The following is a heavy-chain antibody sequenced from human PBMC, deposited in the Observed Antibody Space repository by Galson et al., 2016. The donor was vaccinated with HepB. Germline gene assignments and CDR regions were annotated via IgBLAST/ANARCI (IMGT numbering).Heavy chain of an antibody. CDR1: GFIFDDYG. V-gene: IGHV3-30*03. CDR2: ISFDGSET. CDR3: ATSYTENDQSDLSRRPF. J-gene: IGHJ4*02. Sequence: SLRLSCAASGFIFDDYGLHWVRQAPGKGLRWVAVISFDGSETFYADSVKGRFTISRDNSMNTVYLQMNNLRAEDTALYYCATSYTENDQSDLSRRPFWGQGTRVAVSS. D-gene: IGHD1-1*01.